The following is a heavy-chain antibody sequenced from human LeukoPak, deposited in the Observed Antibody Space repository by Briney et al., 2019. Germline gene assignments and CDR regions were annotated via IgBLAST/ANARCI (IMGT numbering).Heavy chain of an antibody. CDR3: AREPLGVVVVVAATGYFDY. Sequence: GGSLRLSCAASGFTFSSYEMNWVRQAPGKGLEWVSYISSSGSTIYYADSVKGRFTISRDNAKNSLYLQMNSLSAEDAAVYYCAREPLGVVVVVAATGYFDYWGQGTLVTVSS. V-gene: IGHV3-48*03. CDR2: ISSSGSTI. J-gene: IGHJ4*02. CDR1: GFTFSSYE. D-gene: IGHD2-15*01.